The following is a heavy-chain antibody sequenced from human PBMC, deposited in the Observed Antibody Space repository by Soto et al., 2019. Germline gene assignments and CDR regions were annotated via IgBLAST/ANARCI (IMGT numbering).Heavy chain of an antibody. V-gene: IGHV3-33*01. CDR1: GFSFSNYG. J-gene: IGHJ1*01. CDR2: TWYDGSTT. Sequence: ESGGGVVQPGTSLRLSCAASGFSFSNYGMHWVRQAPGKGLEWVAVTWYDGSTTYYADSVGGRFTVSRDNARNLLYLQMNSLRAEDTGVYYCARDPADLWEPDQYFEYWGQGTLVTVSS. CDR3: ARDPADLWEPDQYFEY. D-gene: IGHD1-26*01.